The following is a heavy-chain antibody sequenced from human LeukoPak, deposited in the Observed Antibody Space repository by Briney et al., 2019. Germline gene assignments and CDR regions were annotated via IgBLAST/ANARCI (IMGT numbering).Heavy chain of an antibody. Sequence: SETLSLTCTVSGGSISSYYWNWIRQPPGKGLEWIGYIYYSGSTNYNPSPKSVVTISLDMSKNQSSLRLSSVSAAWNPVYIFSSGSTKYNPYLQSGVPISVDMSKHKFSLKLSSVTAADTAVYYCARSLYYYGSDSFDIWGQGTMVSVSS. J-gene: IGHJ3*02. V-gene: IGHV4-59*01. D-gene: IGHD3-10*01. CDR3: SSGSTKYNPYLQSGVPISVDMSKHKFSLKLSSVTAADTAVYYCARSLYYYGSDSFDI. CDR2: IYYSGST. CDR1: GGSISSYY.